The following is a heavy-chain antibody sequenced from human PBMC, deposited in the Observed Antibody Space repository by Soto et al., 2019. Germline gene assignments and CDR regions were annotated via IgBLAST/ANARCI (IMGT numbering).Heavy chain of an antibody. V-gene: IGHV3-23*01. CDR3: AKDPYGSGSYYLYYYYMDV. Sequence: GGSLRLSCAASGFTFSSYAMSWVRQAPGKGLEWVSAISGSGGSTYYADSVKGRFTISRDNSKNTLYLQMNSLRAEDTAVYYSAKDPYGSGSYYLYYYYMDVWGKGTTVTVSS. CDR2: ISGSGGST. CDR1: GFTFSSYA. J-gene: IGHJ6*03. D-gene: IGHD3-10*01.